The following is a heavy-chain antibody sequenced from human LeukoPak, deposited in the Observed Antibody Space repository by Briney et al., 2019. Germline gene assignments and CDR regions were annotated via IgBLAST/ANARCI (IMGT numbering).Heavy chain of an antibody. CDR3: AKGNWRYFDY. V-gene: IGHV3-23*01. CDR2: ISGSGGST. J-gene: IGHJ4*02. CDR1: GFTFSTYV. Sequence: GGSLRLSCAASGFTFSTYVMSWVRHAPGKGLEGVSAISGSGGSTYYADSVKGWFTISRDNSKNTLYLQMNSLGADDTAVYYCAKGNWRYFDYWGQGTLVTVSS. D-gene: IGHD1-1*01.